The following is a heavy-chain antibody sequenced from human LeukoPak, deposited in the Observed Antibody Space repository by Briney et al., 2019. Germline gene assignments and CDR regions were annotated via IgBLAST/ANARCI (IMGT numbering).Heavy chain of an antibody. V-gene: IGHV3-66*02. CDR2: IYSGGST. Sequence: GGSLRLSCAASGFTVSSHYMTWVRQAPGKRLEWVSVIYSGGSTYYADSVKGRFTNSRDNSKNTLYLQMNSLRAEDTAVYYCARNSRYSFGSGKYGMDVWGQGTTVTVSS. J-gene: IGHJ6*02. CDR3: ARNSRYSFGSGKYGMDV. D-gene: IGHD3-10*01. CDR1: GFTVSSHY.